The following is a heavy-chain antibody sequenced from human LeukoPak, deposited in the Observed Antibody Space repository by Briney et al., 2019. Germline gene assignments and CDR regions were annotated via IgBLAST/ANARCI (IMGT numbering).Heavy chain of an antibody. CDR1: GFTLGSHD. D-gene: IGHD5-18*01. J-gene: IGHJ4*02. V-gene: IGHV3-13*01. Sequence: GGSLRLSCTASGFTLGSHDMHWVRQTTGEGLEWVAAIASGFQTFYAGSVRGRFTVSREDAKNSLYLQMNSLRAGDTAVYYCVREARGYHYTYFDYWGQGTLVTVSS. CDR2: IASGFQT. CDR3: VREARGYHYTYFDY.